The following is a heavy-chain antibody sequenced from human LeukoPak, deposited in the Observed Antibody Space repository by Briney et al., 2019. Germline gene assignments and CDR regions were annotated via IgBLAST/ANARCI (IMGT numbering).Heavy chain of an antibody. J-gene: IGHJ4*02. CDR1: GFTFSSYS. Sequence: GGSLRLSCVASGFTFSSYSMNWVRQAPGKGLEWVSYISSSSSTIYYADSVKGRFTISRDNAKNSLYLQMNSLRDEDTAVYYCATMLKYYYDSSGYGPDYWGQGTLVTVSS. V-gene: IGHV3-48*02. D-gene: IGHD3-22*01. CDR3: ATMLKYYYDSSGYGPDY. CDR2: ISSSSSTI.